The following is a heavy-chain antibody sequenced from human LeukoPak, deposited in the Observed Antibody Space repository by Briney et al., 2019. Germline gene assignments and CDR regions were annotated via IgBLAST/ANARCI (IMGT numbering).Heavy chain of an antibody. D-gene: IGHD4-11*01. CDR2: IYTSGST. Sequence: KPSHTLSLTCTVSAVSTSSGSYYSRWIRHPARKVLEWIGRIYTSGSTNYNPSLKSRVTISVDTSKNQFSLKLSSVTAADTAVYYCARDRVGCDYSNPYYFDYWGQGTLVTASS. CDR1: AVSTSSGSYY. V-gene: IGHV4-61*02. CDR3: ARDRVGCDYSNPYYFDY. J-gene: IGHJ4*02.